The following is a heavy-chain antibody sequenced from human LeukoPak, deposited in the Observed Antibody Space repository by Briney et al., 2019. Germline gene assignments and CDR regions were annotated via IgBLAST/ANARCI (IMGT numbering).Heavy chain of an antibody. J-gene: IGHJ3*02. V-gene: IGHV1-18*01. D-gene: IGHD3-10*01. Sequence: ASVKVSCKASGYTVTSYGISWVRQAPGHGLEWMGCGSAYSGNTNYTQKCQGRVTVTRHMSTSTVYMEMSRLRCEDKAVYYCLLLWFGELGSDAFYIWGQGTMVTVSS. CDR2: GSAYSGNT. CDR3: LLLWFGELGSDAFYI. CDR1: GYTVTSYG.